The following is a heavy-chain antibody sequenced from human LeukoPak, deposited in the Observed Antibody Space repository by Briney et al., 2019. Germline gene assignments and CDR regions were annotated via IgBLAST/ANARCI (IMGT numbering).Heavy chain of an antibody. J-gene: IGHJ4*02. CDR1: GYTFTHQW. V-gene: IGHV5-51*01. CDR3: ARHSDVVGAI. CDR2: IYPRDSDT. D-gene: IGHD3-10*01. Sequence: GESLKISCEASGYTFTHQWIGWVRQMPGTGLEWVGIIYPRDSDTIYSPSFQGHVTISADTSINNAYLEWRSVEASDTAMYYCARHSDVVGAIWGQGTQVTVSS.